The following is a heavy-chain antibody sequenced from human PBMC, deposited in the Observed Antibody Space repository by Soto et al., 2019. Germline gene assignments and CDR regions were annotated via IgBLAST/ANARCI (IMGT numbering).Heavy chain of an antibody. D-gene: IGHD2-15*01. CDR1: GGSISSYY. Sequence: PSETLSLTCTVSGGSISSYYWNWIRQPPGKGLEWIGYIYYSGSTNYNPSLKSRVTLSVDTSQNQFSLNLSSVTAADTAVYYCARGGGYCSAGTCYSVAYWGQGTLVTVSS. CDR2: IYYSGST. CDR3: ARGGGYCSAGTCYSVAY. J-gene: IGHJ4*02. V-gene: IGHV4-59*01.